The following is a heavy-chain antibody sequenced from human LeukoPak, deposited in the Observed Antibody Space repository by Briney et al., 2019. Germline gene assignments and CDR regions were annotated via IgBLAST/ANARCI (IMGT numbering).Heavy chain of an antibody. Sequence: PSETLSLTCAVSGGSISSSNWWSWVRQPPGKGLEWIGEIYHSGSTHYNPSLKSRVTISVDKSKNQFSLKLSSVTAADTAVYYCARGMTTGIVGALELDYWGQGTLVTVSS. J-gene: IGHJ4*02. V-gene: IGHV4-4*02. CDR3: ARGMTTGIVGALELDY. CDR2: IYHSGST. D-gene: IGHD1-26*01. CDR1: GGSISSSNW.